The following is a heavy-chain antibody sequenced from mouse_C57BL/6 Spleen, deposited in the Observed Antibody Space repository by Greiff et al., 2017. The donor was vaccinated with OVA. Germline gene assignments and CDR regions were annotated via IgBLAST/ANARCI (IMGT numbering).Heavy chain of an antibody. D-gene: IGHD2-3*01. CDR1: GYSITSGYY. V-gene: IGHV3-6*01. J-gene: IGHJ3*01. CDR2: ISYDGSN. CDR3: ARALDGYYFAY. Sequence: EVQLQQSGPGLVKPSQSLSLTCSVTGYSITSGYYWNWIRQFPGNKLEWMGYISYDGSNNYNPSLKNRISITRDTSKNQFFLKLNSVTTEDTATYYCARALDGYYFAYWGQGTLVTVSA.